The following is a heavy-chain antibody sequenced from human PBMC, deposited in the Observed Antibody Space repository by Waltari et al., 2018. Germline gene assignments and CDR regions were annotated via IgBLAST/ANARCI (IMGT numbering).Heavy chain of an antibody. V-gene: IGHV3-74*01. CDR2: IDSGGSDT. Sequence: EAQLVESGGVLVHPGGSLRLSCAASGFTFSNFWMHWFRQAPGKGLVWVSRIDSGGSDTSYAGSVKGRFTISRDNTKNTLYLQMNSLRGEDTGVYYCARDLYDTGSGDYPGRDFWGQGTLVTVAS. D-gene: IGHD1-26*01. CDR1: GFTFSNFW. J-gene: IGHJ4*02. CDR3: ARDLYDTGSGDYPGRDF.